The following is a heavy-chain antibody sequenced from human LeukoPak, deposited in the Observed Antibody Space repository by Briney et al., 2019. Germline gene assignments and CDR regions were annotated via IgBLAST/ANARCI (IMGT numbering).Heavy chain of an antibody. J-gene: IGHJ6*04. V-gene: IGHV3-7*01. CDR1: GFTFSNYW. D-gene: IGHD2-2*01. Sequence: GGSLRLSCVASGFTFSNYWMTWVRQAPGKGLEWVAHINQDGSDKYYVDSVKGRFTISRDNAKNSLYLQMNSLRAEDTAVYYCARLPPYEVLFFGVWGKGTTVTVSS. CDR2: INQDGSDK. CDR3: ARLPPYEVLFFGV.